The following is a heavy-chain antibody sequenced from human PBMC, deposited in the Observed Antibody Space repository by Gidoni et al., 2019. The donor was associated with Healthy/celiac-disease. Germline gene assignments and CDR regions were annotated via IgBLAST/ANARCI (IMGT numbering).Heavy chain of an antibody. Sequence: QVQLVESGGGVVQPGRSLRLSCAASGFTFSSSGMHWVRQAPGKGLEWVAVIWYDGSNKYYADSVKGRFTISRDNSKNTLYLQMNSLRAEDTAVYYCARDFASIAAATWNDAFDIWGQGTMVTVSS. CDR1: GFTFSSSG. J-gene: IGHJ3*02. V-gene: IGHV3-33*01. D-gene: IGHD6-13*01. CDR3: ARDFASIAAATWNDAFDI. CDR2: IWYDGSNK.